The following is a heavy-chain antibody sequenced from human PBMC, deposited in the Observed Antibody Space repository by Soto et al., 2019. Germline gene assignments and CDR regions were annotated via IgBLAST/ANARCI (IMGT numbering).Heavy chain of an antibody. J-gene: IGHJ3*02. Sequence: EVQLVESGGGIVEPGRSLRLSCAASGFSFDNFAMHWVRQAPGKGLVWVSSISSNSGNIGYADSVKGRFTIFRDNAKNSLYLEMHSLRVEDTALYYCAKGGSSSWLRDGLHIWGQGTMVTASS. D-gene: IGHD6-19*01. CDR1: GFSFDNFA. V-gene: IGHV3-9*01. CDR2: ISSNSGNI. CDR3: AKGGSSSWLRDGLHI.